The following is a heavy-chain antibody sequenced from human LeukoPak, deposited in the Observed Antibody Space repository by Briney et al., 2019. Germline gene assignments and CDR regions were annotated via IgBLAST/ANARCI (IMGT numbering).Heavy chain of an antibody. D-gene: IGHD2-2*01. CDR2: IYYSGST. CDR1: GGSISSSSYY. Sequence: SETLSLTCTVSGGSISSSSYYWGWIRQPPGKGLEWIGSIYYSGSTYYNPSLKSRVTISVDTSKNQFSLKLSSVTAADTAVYYCGILHPSNPLSLGMDVWGQGTTVTVSS. V-gene: IGHV4-39*01. J-gene: IGHJ6*02. CDR3: GILHPSNPLSLGMDV.